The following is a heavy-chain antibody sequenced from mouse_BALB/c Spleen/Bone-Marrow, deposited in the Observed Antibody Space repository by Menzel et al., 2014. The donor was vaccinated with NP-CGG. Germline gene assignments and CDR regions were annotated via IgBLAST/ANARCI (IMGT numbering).Heavy chain of an antibody. V-gene: IGHV1S56*01. CDR2: IYPGNVNT. D-gene: IGHD2-4*01. CDR1: GYTFTSYY. J-gene: IGHJ2*01. CDR3: ARNDCDYFDY. Sequence: QVQLQQSGPELVKPGASVRISCKASGYTFTSYYIHWVKQRPGQGLEWIGWIYPGNVNTKYNEKFKGKATLTADKSSSTAYMQLSSLTSEDSAVYFCARNDCDYFDYWGQGTTLTVSS.